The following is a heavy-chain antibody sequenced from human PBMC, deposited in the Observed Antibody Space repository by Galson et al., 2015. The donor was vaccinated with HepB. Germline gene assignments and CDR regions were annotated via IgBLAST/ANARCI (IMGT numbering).Heavy chain of an antibody. Sequence: SLRLSCAASGFTFNTYWMSWVRQAPGKGLEWVANINRDGSERYYVDSVEGRFTISRDNAKNSLYLQMNSLRAEDTAVYYCARAPSSGWTLFDYWGQGALVTVSS. CDR2: INRDGSER. J-gene: IGHJ4*02. D-gene: IGHD6-19*01. CDR1: GFTFNTYW. V-gene: IGHV3-7*03. CDR3: ARAPSSGWTLFDY.